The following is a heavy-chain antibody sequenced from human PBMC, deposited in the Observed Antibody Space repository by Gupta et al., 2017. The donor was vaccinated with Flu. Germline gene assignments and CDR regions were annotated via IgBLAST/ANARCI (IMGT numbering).Heavy chain of an antibody. CDR1: GFTFSTYF. Sequence: EVQLVESGGGLVQPGGSLRLSCVASGFTFSTYFMVWVRQAPGKGLVWVSRVSCDGRNTNYADSVRGRFTVSRDNAKNTVYLQMNSLRVEDTAVYFCAREDSFTSSRYASVEATDGFDIWCRGGMVTVSS. V-gene: IGHV3-74*01. D-gene: IGHD2-8*01. CDR3: AREDSFTSSRYASVEATDGFDI. CDR2: VSCDGRNT. J-gene: IGHJ3*02.